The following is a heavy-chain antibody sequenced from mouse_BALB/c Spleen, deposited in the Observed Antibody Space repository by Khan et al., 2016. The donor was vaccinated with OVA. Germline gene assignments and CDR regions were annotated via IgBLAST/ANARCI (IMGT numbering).Heavy chain of an antibody. CDR2: INTETGEP. V-gene: IGHV9-2-1*01. CDR1: GYTFTDYS. J-gene: IGHJ1*01. Sequence: QIQLVQSGPELKKPGETVKISCKASGYTFTDYSLHWVKQAPGKGLKWMGWINTETGEPTYADDFKGRFAFSLETSASTAYLQINNLNTEDTATYFCAGRRHWYCDVGGAGATVTVSS. CDR3: AGRRHWYCDV.